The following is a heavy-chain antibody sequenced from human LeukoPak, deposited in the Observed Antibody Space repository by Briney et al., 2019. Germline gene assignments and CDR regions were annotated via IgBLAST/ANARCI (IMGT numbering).Heavy chain of an antibody. CDR1: GFTFSDHY. V-gene: IGHV3-30*02. CDR3: AKGGVVAAAGTDY. D-gene: IGHD6-13*01. Sequence: PGGSLRLSCAASGFTFSDHYMDWVRQAPGKGLEWVAFIRYDGSNKYYADSVKGRFTISRDNSKNTPYLQMNSLRAEDTAVYYCAKGGVVAAAGTDYWGQGTLVTVSS. J-gene: IGHJ4*02. CDR2: IRYDGSNK.